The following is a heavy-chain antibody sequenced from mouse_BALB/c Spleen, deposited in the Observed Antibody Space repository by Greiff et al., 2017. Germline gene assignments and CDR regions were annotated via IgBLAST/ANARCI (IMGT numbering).Heavy chain of an antibody. CDR2: IWAGGST. CDR1: GFSLTSYG. Sequence: VQVVESGPGLVAPSQSLSITCTVSGFSLTSYGVHWVRQPPGKGLEWLGVIWAGGSTNYNSALMSRLSISKDNSKSQVFLKMNSLQTDDTAMYYCARDRYDEGLAYWGQGTLVTVSA. D-gene: IGHD2-14*01. J-gene: IGHJ3*01. CDR3: ARDRYDEGLAY. V-gene: IGHV2-9*02.